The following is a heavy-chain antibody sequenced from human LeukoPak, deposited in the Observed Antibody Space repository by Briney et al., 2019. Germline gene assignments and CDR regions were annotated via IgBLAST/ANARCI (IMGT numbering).Heavy chain of an antibody. V-gene: IGHV1-8*01. D-gene: IGHD3-10*01. CDR1: GYTFTSYD. J-gene: IGHJ4*02. CDR2: MNPNSGNT. Sequence: ASVKVSCKGSGYTFTSYDINWVRQATGQGLEWMGWMNPNSGNTGYAQKFQGRVTMTRNTSISTAYMELSSLRSEDTAVYYCARGRGDRVLLWFGEDYWGQGTLVTVSS. CDR3: ARGRGDRVLLWFGEDY.